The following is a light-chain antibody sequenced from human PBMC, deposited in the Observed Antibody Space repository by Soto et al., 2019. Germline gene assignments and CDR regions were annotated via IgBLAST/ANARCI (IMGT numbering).Light chain of an antibody. CDR2: GAS. V-gene: IGKV3-20*01. J-gene: IGKJ4*01. Sequence: EIVLTQSPGTLSLSPGERATLSCRASQSVSSSYLAWYQQKPGQAPRLLIYGASSRATGIPDRFSGSGSGTDFTLTISRLEPEDFAVYYCQQYGSSPCGALTFGGGTKVEIK. CDR3: QQYGSSPCGALT. CDR1: QSVSSSY.